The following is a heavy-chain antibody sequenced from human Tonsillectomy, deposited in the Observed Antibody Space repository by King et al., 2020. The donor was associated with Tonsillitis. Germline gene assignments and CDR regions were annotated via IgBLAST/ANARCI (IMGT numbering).Heavy chain of an antibody. CDR2: IYDSGST. D-gene: IGHD3-3*01. J-gene: IGHJ6*02. V-gene: IGHV4-39*01. Sequence: QLQESGPGLVKPSETLSLTCTVSGGSISSSTYYWGRIRQPPGKGLEWIGYIYDSGSTNYNPSLKGPVTIYVDTSKNQFFLKLNSVTATDTAVYYCARNYDFMSGTYYYYGIDVWGQGTTVTVSS. CDR1: GGSISSSTYY. CDR3: ARNYDFMSGTYYYYGIDV.